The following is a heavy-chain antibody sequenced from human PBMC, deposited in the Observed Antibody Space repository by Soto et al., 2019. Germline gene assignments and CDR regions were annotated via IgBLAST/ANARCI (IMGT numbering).Heavy chain of an antibody. V-gene: IGHV1-3*01. Sequence: QVQLVQSGAAVKKPGASVKVSCKASGYTFTSYAMHWVRQAPGQRLEWMGWINAGNGNTKYSQKFQGRVTITRDTSASTAYMELSSLRSEDTAVYYCARDRSVTQLYYYGMDVWGQGTTVTVSS. CDR3: ARDRSVTQLYYYGMDV. CDR2: INAGNGNT. J-gene: IGHJ6*02. CDR1: GYTFTSYA. D-gene: IGHD4-17*01.